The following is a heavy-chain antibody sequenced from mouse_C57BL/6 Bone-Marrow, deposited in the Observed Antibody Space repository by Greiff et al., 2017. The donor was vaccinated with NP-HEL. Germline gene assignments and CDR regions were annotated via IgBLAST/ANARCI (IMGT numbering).Heavy chain of an antibody. CDR3: ARGVTHYYAMDY. D-gene: IGHD2-5*01. Sequence: DVQLQESGPGLVKPSQSLSLTCSVTGYSITSGYYWNWIRQFPGNKLEWMGYISYDGSNNYNPSLKNRISITRDTSKNQFFLKLNSVTTEDTATYYCARGVTHYYAMDYWGQGTSVTVSS. CDR1: GYSITSGYY. CDR2: ISYDGSN. J-gene: IGHJ4*01. V-gene: IGHV3-6*01.